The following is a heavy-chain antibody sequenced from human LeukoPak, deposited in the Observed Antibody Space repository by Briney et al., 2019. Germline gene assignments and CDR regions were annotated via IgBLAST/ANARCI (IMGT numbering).Heavy chain of an antibody. CDR1: GGTFSSYA. Sequence: ASVKVSCKASGGTFSSYAISWVRQAPGQGLEWMGGIIPIFGTANYAQKFQGRVTITADKSTSIAYMELSSLRSEDTAVYYCARGMGAYYFDYWGQGTLVTVSS. CDR2: IIPIFGTA. CDR3: ARGMGAYYFDY. V-gene: IGHV1-69*06. J-gene: IGHJ4*02. D-gene: IGHD3-16*01.